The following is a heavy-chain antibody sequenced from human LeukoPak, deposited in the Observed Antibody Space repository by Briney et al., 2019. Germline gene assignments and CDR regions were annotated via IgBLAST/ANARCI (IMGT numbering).Heavy chain of an antibody. CDR3: ARSRSGWYSENDH. V-gene: IGHV3-48*03. CDR1: GFTFSSYE. CDR2: INNSGSTK. J-gene: IGHJ4*02. D-gene: IGHD6-19*01. Sequence: GGSLRLSCAASGFTFSSYEMNWVRQAPGKGLEWISYINNSGSTKNYADSVKGRFTISRDNAKNSLYLQMNSLRAEDTAIYYCARSRSGWYSENDHWGQGTLVTVSS.